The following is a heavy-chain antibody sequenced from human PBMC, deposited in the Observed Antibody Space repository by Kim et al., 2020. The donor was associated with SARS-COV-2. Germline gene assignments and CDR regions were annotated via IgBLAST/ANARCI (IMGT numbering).Heavy chain of an antibody. V-gene: IGHV1-46*01. CDR3: ARLGYGDYGGDAFDI. Sequence: QKFQGRVTMTRDTSTSTVYMELSSLRSEDTAVYYCARLGYGDYGGDAFDIWGQGTMVTVSS. D-gene: IGHD4-17*01. J-gene: IGHJ3*02.